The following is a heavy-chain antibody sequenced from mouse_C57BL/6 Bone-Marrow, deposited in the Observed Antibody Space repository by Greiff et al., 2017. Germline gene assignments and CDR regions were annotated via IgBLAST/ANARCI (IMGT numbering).Heavy chain of an antibody. CDR1: GYTFTSYW. J-gene: IGHJ1*03. V-gene: IGHV1-5*01. CDR3: THYGSSFYWYFDV. Sequence: VQLQQSGTVLARPGASVKMSCKTSGYTFTSYWMHWVKQRPGQGLEWIGAIYPGNSDTSYNQKFKGKAKLTAVTSASTAYMELSSLTNEESAVYYCTHYGSSFYWYFDVWGTGTTVTVSS. D-gene: IGHD1-1*01. CDR2: IYPGNSDT.